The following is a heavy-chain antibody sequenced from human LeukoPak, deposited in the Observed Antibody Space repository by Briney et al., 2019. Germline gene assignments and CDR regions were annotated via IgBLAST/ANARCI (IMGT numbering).Heavy chain of an antibody. Sequence: GGSLRLSCAASGFTFSSYAMHWVRQAPGKGLEYVSAISSNGGSTYYANSVKGRFTISRDNSRNMLYLQMNSLRAEDTAVYYCAKDAWDCNSGSCPSYYYYMDVWGKGTTVTVSS. CDR2: ISSNGGST. V-gene: IGHV3-64*01. J-gene: IGHJ6*03. CDR1: GFTFSSYA. D-gene: IGHD2-15*01. CDR3: AKDAWDCNSGSCPSYYYYMDV.